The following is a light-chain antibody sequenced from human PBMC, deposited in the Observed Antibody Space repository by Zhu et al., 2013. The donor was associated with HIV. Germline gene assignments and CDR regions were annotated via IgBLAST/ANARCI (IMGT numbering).Light chain of an antibody. CDR1: ETITNNY. V-gene: IGKV3-20*01. J-gene: IGKJ4*01. Sequence: EIVLTQSPGTLSLSPGESAVLSCRTSETITNNYLAWYQQRPGQAPRLLMYGTSTRATGIPDRFSGSGSGTHFTLTITGLEPEDFAVYYCQQYGASPLTFGGGTTVEIK. CDR3: QQYGASPLT. CDR2: GTS.